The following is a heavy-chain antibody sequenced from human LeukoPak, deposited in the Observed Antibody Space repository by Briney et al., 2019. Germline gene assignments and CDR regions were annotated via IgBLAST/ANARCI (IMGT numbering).Heavy chain of an antibody. D-gene: IGHD6-13*01. V-gene: IGHV3-30*18. CDR1: GFIFSSYN. J-gene: IGHJ4*02. Sequence: GGSLRLSCAASGFIFSSYNMHWVRQAPGKGLEWVAAILYDGSKKYYADSVKGRFSVYRDNSNYTLYMELNSLRAEDTAVYYCAKGTIASSGTGDHFDYWGQGTLVTVSS. CDR2: ILYDGSKK. CDR3: AKGTIASSGTGDHFDY.